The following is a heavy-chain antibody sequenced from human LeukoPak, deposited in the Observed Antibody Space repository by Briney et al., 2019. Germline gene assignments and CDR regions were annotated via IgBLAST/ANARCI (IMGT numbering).Heavy chain of an antibody. V-gene: IGHV4-59*08. CDR2: IFYSGST. J-gene: IGHJ6*02. D-gene: IGHD3-10*01. CDR1: GGSINNFY. Sequence: PSETLSLTCTVSGGSINNFYWSWIRQPPGKGLEWIGYIFYSGSTNYNPSLESRVTISIDTSKNQFSLKVNSLTAADTAVYYCARTGYYASGSSYYRGMDVWGQGTTVTVSS. CDR3: ARTGYYASGSSYYRGMDV.